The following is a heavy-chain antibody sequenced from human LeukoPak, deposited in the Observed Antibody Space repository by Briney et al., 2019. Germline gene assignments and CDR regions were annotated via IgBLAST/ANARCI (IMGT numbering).Heavy chain of an antibody. CDR3: ARGGASANYYMDV. Sequence: GGLKLAFPASGFTFSTYGMNWVRQAPGKGREWVSSIGGRSTDIYYADSVKGRVNNSRDNAKHSMYLQMNSLRAEDTAVYYCARGGASANYYMDVWGKGTTVTVSS. CDR2: IGGRSTDI. CDR1: GFTFSTYG. V-gene: IGHV3-21*01. J-gene: IGHJ6*03.